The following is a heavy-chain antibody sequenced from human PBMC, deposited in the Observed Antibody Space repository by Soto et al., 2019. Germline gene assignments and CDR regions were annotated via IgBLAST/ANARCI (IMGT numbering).Heavy chain of an antibody. CDR2: LSSDGFGA. Sequence: PGGSLRLSCAASGFSLSPYWMHWVRKVPGRGLEGVSRLSSDGFGAAYADSVEVRFFISRDIDRNNLSLKMNSLRADDTAVYYCARDLGGPHXWGRGTSLTVSX. CDR3: ARDLGGPHX. J-gene: IGHJ4*02. D-gene: IGHD3-16*01. V-gene: IGHV3-74*03. CDR1: GFSLSPYW.